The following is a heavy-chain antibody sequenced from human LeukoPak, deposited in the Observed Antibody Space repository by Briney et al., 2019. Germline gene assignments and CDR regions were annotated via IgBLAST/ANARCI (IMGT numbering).Heavy chain of an antibody. CDR1: GYTFTRYY. CDR2: INPSGGST. J-gene: IGHJ6*02. V-gene: IGHV1-46*01. D-gene: IGHD3/OR15-3a*01. CDR3: ARWGASGLALIYYYGMDV. Sequence: ASVKVSCKASGYTFTRYYMHWVRQAPGQGLEWMGIINPSGGSTSYAQKFQGRVTMTRDTSTRIVYMELSSLRSEDTAVYYCARWGASGLALIYYYGMDVWGQGTTVTLPS.